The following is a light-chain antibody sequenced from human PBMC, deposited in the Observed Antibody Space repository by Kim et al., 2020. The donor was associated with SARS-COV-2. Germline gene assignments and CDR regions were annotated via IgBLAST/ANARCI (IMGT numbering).Light chain of an antibody. CDR1: QSVSRY. CDR2: DAS. CDR3: QQRGNWPPIT. J-gene: IGKJ5*01. Sequence: SPGEQATLSCRASQSVSRYLAWYQQKPGQAPRLLIYDASNRATGIPTRFSGSGSGTDFTLTISSLEPEDSAVYFCQQRGNWPPITFGQGTRLEIK. V-gene: IGKV3-11*01.